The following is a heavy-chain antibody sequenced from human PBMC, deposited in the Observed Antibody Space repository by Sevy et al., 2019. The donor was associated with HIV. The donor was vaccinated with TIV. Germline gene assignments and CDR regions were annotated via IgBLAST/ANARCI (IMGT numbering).Heavy chain of an antibody. D-gene: IGHD6-19*01. V-gene: IGHV3-33*01. CDR2: IFSDGITT. J-gene: IGHJ4*02. CDR3: ARASHSDWYLDS. CDR1: GFTFRNSG. Sequence: GGSLRLSCAASGFTFRNSGMHWVRQSPGKGLEWVASIFSDGITTYYGDSVKGRFTILRNNSKSTLYMQMNSLRVEDTADYYSARASHSDWYLDSWGQGSQVTVSS.